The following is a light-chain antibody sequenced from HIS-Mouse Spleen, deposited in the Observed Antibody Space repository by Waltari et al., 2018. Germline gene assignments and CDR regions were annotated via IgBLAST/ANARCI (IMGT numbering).Light chain of an antibody. J-gene: IGLJ2*01. V-gene: IGLV3-10*01. CDR1: ALQKQY. Sequence: SYELTQPPSVSVSPGQTARITCPGHALQKQYPYWYQQKSGQAPVLVIYEDSKRPPGIPERFSGSSSGTMATLTISGAQVEDEADYYCYSTDSSGNHRVFGGGTKLTVL. CDR3: YSTDSSGNHRV. CDR2: EDS.